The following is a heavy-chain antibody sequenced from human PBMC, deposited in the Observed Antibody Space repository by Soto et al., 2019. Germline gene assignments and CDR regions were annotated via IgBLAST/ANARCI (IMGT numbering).Heavy chain of an antibody. V-gene: IGHV3-23*01. CDR3: AKDSGQQPLWWFDP. Sequence: EVQLLESGGGLVQPGGSLRLSCAASGFTFSSYAMSWVRQAPGKGLEWVSAISGSGGSTYYADSVKGRFTISRDNSKNTLNLQMSSLRAEDTAVYYCAKDSGQQPLWWFDPWGQGTLVTVSS. D-gene: IGHD6-13*01. J-gene: IGHJ5*02. CDR1: GFTFSSYA. CDR2: ISGSGGST.